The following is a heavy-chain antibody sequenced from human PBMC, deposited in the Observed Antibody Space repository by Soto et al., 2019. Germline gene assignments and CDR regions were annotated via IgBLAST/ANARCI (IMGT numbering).Heavy chain of an antibody. D-gene: IGHD3-3*01. CDR1: GFTFSSYG. CDR3: ARPNYDALGYFDY. CDR2: IWYDGSNK. V-gene: IGHV3-33*01. Sequence: QVQLVESGGGVVQPGRSLRLSCAASGFTFSSYGMHWVRQAPGKGLEWVAVIWYDGSNKYYADSVQGRFTISRDNSKNTMYLQMNSLRAEDTAVYYCARPNYDALGYFDYWGQGTLVTVSS. J-gene: IGHJ4*02.